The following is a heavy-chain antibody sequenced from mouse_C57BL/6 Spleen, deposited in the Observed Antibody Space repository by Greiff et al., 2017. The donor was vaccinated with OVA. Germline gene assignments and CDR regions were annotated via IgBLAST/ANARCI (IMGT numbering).Heavy chain of an antibody. D-gene: IGHD1-1*01. Sequence: QVQLQQSGAELVRPGASVKLSCKASGYTFTDYYINWVKQRPGQGLEWIARIYPGSGNTYYNEKFKGKATLTAEKSSSTAYMQLSSLTSEDSAVYFCARGFITTVVAPPFDYWGQGTTLTVSS. CDR3: ARGFITTVVAPPFDY. CDR1: GYTFTDYY. CDR2: IYPGSGNT. J-gene: IGHJ2*01. V-gene: IGHV1-76*01.